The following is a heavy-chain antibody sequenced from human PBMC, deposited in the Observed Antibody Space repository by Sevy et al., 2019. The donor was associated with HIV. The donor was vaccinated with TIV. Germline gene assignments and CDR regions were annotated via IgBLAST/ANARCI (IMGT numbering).Heavy chain of an antibody. D-gene: IGHD5-18*01. CDR3: ARVEYSYASGYHWFGARPAWGMDV. CDR2: ISSSGSTI. V-gene: IGHV3-48*03. Sequence: EGSLRLSCAASGFTFSSYEMNWVRQAPGKGLEWVSYISSSGSTIYYADSVKGRFTISRDNAKNSLYLQMNSLRAEDTAVYYCARVEYSYASGYHWFGARPAWGMDVWGQGTTVTVSS. CDR1: GFTFSSYE. J-gene: IGHJ6*02.